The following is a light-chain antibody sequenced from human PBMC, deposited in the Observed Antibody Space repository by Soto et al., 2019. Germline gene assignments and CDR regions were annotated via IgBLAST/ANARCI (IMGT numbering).Light chain of an antibody. Sequence: QSALTQPASVSGSPGQSITISCTGTGSDVGSYKYVSWYQQHPGKAPKLIIFEVSNRPSGVSDRFSGSKSGNTASLTISGLQAEDEADYYCSSYTGISSLGVFGTGTKLTVL. CDR1: GSDVGSYKY. J-gene: IGLJ1*01. CDR2: EVS. V-gene: IGLV2-14*01. CDR3: SSYTGISSLGV.